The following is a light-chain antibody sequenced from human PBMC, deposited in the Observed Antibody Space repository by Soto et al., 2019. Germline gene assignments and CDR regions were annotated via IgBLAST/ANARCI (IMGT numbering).Light chain of an antibody. CDR2: EGS. CDR1: SNDVGRYNQ. J-gene: IGLJ2*01. Sequence: QSVLTQPASVSGSPGQSITISCTGSSNDVGRYNQVSWYQQHPGKAPKVMIYEGSQRPSGVSNRFSGSKSGNTASLTISGLQAEDEADYYCCSYAGSYTLVFGGGTKVTVL. CDR3: CSYAGSYTLV. V-gene: IGLV2-23*01.